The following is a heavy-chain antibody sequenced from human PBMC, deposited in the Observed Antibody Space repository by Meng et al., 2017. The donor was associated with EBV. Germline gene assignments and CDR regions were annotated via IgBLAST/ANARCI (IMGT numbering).Heavy chain of an antibody. CDR3: AHIIAARPFDY. D-gene: IGHD6-6*01. J-gene: IGHJ4*02. V-gene: IGHV2-5*02. CDR1: GFLLSTRGVG. Sequence: ITLKESGPTLAKPTQTLTLTCTFSGFLLSTRGVGVGWIRQPPGKALEWLALIYWDDDKRYSPSLKSRLTITKDTSKNQVVLTMTNMDPVDAATYYCAHIIAARPFDYWGQGTLVTVSS. CDR2: IYWDDDK.